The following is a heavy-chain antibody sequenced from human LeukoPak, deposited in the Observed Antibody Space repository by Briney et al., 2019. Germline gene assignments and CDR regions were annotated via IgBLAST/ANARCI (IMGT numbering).Heavy chain of an antibody. CDR1: GFTFSSSW. CDR3: ARDRGYNAFDI. V-gene: IGHV3-7*01. CDR2: IKQDGSEK. Sequence: GGSLRLSCAASGFTFSSSWMSWVRQAPGKGLEWVANIKQDGSEKNYVDSVKGRFTISRDNTKNSMYLQMNSLRADDTAEYYCARDRGYNAFDIWGQGTMVTVSS. D-gene: IGHD5-18*01. J-gene: IGHJ3*02.